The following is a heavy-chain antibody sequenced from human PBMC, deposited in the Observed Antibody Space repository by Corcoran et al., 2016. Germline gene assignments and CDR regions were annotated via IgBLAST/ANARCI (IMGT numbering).Heavy chain of an antibody. D-gene: IGHD3-3*01. CDR1: GYTFTSYD. CDR2: MNPNSGNT. J-gene: IGHJ6*02. CDR3: ARGAKYYDLWSGYYYYYGMDV. V-gene: IGHV1-8*01. Sequence: QVQLVQSGAEVKKPGASVKVSCKASGYTFTSYDINWVRQATGQGLEWMGWMNPNSGNTGYAQKFQGRVTMTRNTSISTAYMELSSLRSEDTAVYYCARGAKYYDLWSGYYYYYGMDVWGQGTTVTVSS.